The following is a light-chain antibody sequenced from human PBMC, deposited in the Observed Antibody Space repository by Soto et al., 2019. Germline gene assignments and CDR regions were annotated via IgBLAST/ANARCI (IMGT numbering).Light chain of an antibody. V-gene: IGLV1-40*01. Sequence: QPVLTQPPSVSGAPGQRVTISCTGSSSNIGAGYDVHWYQQLPGTAPKLLIYGNINRPSGVPDRFSGSKSGTSASLAITGLQAEDEADYYCQSYDSSRSSQVFGGGTKLTVL. J-gene: IGLJ2*01. CDR2: GNI. CDR3: QSYDSSRSSQV. CDR1: SSNIGAGYD.